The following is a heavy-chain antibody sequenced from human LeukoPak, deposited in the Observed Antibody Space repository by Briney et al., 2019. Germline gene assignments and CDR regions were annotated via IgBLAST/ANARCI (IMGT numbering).Heavy chain of an antibody. CDR1: GFTFSNYW. CDR3: ARGSIGPDY. Sequence: PGGSLRLSCAASGFTFSNYWMTWVRQAPGKGLEWVSGISGSGGSTYYADSVKGRFTISRDNAKNTLYLQMNSLRAEDTAIYYCARGSIGPDYWGQGTLVTVSS. J-gene: IGHJ4*02. V-gene: IGHV3-23*01. CDR2: ISGSGGST.